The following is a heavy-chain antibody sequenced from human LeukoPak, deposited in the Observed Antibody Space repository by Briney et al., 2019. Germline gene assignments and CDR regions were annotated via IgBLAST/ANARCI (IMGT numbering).Heavy chain of an antibody. CDR1: GYTFTNYA. CDR2: SNPGTGYT. J-gene: IGHJ4*02. Sequence: ASVKVSCKASGYTFTNYAMHWVRQAPGQRLEWMGWSNPGTGYTKYSEDFQDRVIITRDTTANTAYMELRSLRSDDTAVYYCARALAQGGSFDLYYFDSWGRGSLVTVSS. D-gene: IGHD3-9*01. V-gene: IGHV1-3*02. CDR3: ARALAQGGSFDLYYFDS.